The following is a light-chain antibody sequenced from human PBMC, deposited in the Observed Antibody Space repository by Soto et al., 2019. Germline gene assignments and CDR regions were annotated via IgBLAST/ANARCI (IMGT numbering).Light chain of an antibody. CDR3: QHRADWPRGS. Sequence: EIVLAQSPDTLSLSPGDTATLSCRASQSVSSYLAWYQQKPGLPPRLLIYHASNRATGIPARFSGSGSGTDFTLTISSLEPEDFAVYYCQHRADWPRGSFGQGTKLEVK. V-gene: IGKV3-11*01. J-gene: IGKJ2*01. CDR1: QSVSSY. CDR2: HAS.